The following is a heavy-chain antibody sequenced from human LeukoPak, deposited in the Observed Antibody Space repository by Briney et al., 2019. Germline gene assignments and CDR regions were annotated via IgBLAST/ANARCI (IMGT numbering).Heavy chain of an antibody. CDR2: VSPTSGKT. J-gene: IGHJ2*01. D-gene: IGHD3-10*01. Sequence: GASVNVSFKASGYTFTNYDFNWVRQATGQGLEWMGWVSPTSGKTEYAQKFQGRVTMTRDASISTVYMELNSLRSEDTAVYYCARGRVVWFGAGWYYDLWGRGTLVTVSS. V-gene: IGHV1-8*01. CDR1: GYTFTNYD. CDR3: ARGRVVWFGAGWYYDL.